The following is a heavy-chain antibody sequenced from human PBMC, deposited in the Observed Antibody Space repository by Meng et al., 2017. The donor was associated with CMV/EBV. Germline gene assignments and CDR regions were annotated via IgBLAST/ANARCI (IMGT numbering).Heavy chain of an antibody. CDR3: AKDWDTAMEFDP. CDR2: ISGSGGST. D-gene: IGHD5-18*01. J-gene: IGHJ5*02. CDR1: GFTFSDYY. V-gene: IGHV3-23*01. Sequence: GESLKISCAASGFTFSDYYMSWVRQAPGKGLEWVSAISGSGGSTYYADSVKGRFTISRDNSKNTLYLQMNSLRAEDTAVYYCAKDWDTAMEFDPWGQGTLVTVSS.